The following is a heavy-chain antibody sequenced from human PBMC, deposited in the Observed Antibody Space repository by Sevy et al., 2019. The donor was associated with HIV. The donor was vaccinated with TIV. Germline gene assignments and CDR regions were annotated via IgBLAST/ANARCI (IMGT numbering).Heavy chain of an antibody. V-gene: IGHV3-15*01. D-gene: IGHD5-18*01. J-gene: IGHJ4*02. Sequence: GGSLRLSCAASGFTFSNAWMSWVRQAPGKGLEWVGRFKSKTDGGTTEYAAPVKGRFTISKDDSKNTLYLQMNSLKTEDTAVYYCTTEEYSYGPFDYWGQGTLVTVSS. CDR1: GFTFSNAW. CDR2: FKSKTDGGTT. CDR3: TTEEYSYGPFDY.